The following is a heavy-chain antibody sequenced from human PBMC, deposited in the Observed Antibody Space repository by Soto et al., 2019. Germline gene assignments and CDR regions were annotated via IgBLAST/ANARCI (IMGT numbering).Heavy chain of an antibody. J-gene: IGHJ5*02. V-gene: IGHV3-11*01. D-gene: IGHD4-17*01. CDR2: ISRSGSTI. CDR1: RFTFSEYY. Sequence: QVQLVESGGDLVKPGGSLRLSCAASRFTFSEYYMSWVRQAPGKGLEWVSYISRSGSTIYYADSVKGRFTISRDNAKNSLSLQMNSLRAEDTAVYYCASFPYGDDHWGQGSLVTVSS. CDR3: ASFPYGDDH.